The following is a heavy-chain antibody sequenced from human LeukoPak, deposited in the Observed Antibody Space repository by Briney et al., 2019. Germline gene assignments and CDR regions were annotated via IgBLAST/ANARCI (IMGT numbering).Heavy chain of an antibody. CDR1: GGSISSYY. Sequence: NPSETLSLTCTVSGGSISSYYWSWIRQPPGKGLEWIGYIYYSGSTNYNPSLKSRVTISVDTSKNQFSLKLSSVTAADTAVYYCARAVYCSSTSCSGDWFDPWGQGTLVTVST. V-gene: IGHV4-59*01. J-gene: IGHJ5*02. CDR2: IYYSGST. D-gene: IGHD2-2*01. CDR3: ARAVYCSSTSCSGDWFDP.